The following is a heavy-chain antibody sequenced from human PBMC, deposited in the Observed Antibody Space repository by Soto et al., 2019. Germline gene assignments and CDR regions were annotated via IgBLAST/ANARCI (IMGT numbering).Heavy chain of an antibody. CDR3: ARDRAYCGGDCYPDDY. V-gene: IGHV5-51*01. CDR1: GYSFTSYW. D-gene: IGHD2-21*02. Sequence: GESLKISCKGSGYSFTSYWIGWVRQMPGKGLEWMGIIYPGDSDTRYSPSFQGQVIISADKSISTAYLQWSSLKASDTAMYYCARDRAYCGGDCYPDDYWGQGTLVTVSS. CDR2: IYPGDSDT. J-gene: IGHJ4*02.